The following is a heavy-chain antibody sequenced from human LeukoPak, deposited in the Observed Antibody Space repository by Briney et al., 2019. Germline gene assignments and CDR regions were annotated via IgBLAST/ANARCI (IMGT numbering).Heavy chain of an antibody. J-gene: IGHJ6*03. Sequence: SETLSLTYTVSGGSISSYYWSWIRQPPGKGLEWIGYIYYSGSTYYNPSLKSRVTISVDTSKKQFSLKLTSVTVADTAVYYCARETSQKGAHYMDVWGKGTTVTISS. CDR2: IYYSGST. D-gene: IGHD3-16*01. CDR3: ARETSQKGAHYMDV. CDR1: GGSISSYY. V-gene: IGHV4-59*01.